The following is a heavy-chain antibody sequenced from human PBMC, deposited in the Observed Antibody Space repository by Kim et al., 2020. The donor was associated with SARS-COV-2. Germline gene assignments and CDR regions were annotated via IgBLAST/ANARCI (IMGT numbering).Heavy chain of an antibody. Sequence: GGSLRLSCAASGFTFSSYGMHWVRQAPGKGLEWVAVISYDGSNKYYADSVKGRFTISRDNSKNTLYLQMNSLRAEDTAVYYCANALYSSGWNPLDYWGQGTLVTVSS. V-gene: IGHV3-30*18. J-gene: IGHJ4*02. CDR3: ANALYSSGWNPLDY. CDR1: GFTFSSYG. CDR2: ISYDGSNK. D-gene: IGHD6-19*01.